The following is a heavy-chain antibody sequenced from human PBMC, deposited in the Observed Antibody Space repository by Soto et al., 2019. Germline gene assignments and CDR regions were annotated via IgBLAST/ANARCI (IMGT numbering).Heavy chain of an antibody. CDR3: AREASVAALKWFDP. CDR1: GFTFSNYA. D-gene: IGHD6-6*01. V-gene: IGHV3-30-3*01. J-gene: IGHJ5*02. CDR2: ILYDGSVQ. Sequence: GGSLRLSCAGSGFTFSNYAVNWVRQAPGKGLEWVAVILYDGSVQHYADSVKGRFTVSRDNSKNTVYLQMNSLTPEDTATCYCAREASVAALKWFDPWGQGTLVTSPQ.